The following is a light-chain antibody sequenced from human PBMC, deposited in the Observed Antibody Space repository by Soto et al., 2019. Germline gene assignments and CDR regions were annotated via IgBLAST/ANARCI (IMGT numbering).Light chain of an antibody. CDR3: QQYSNSPQT. CDR2: GAS. CDR1: RSVSSGY. J-gene: IGKJ1*01. V-gene: IGKV3-20*01. Sequence: EIALRQSPGTRSLSPGERATLSYRASRSVSSGYLAWYQQKPGQAPSLLIYGASSRATGIPDRFSGSGSGTDFTLTISRLEPEDFAVYFCQQYSNSPQTFGQGTKVDIK.